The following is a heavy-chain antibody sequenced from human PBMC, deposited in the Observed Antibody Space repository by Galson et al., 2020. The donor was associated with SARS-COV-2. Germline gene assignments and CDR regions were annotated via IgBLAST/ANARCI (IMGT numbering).Heavy chain of an antibody. V-gene: IGHV4-4*07. CDR2: IYPSGST. CDR1: GGSISSYY. J-gene: IGHJ4*02. D-gene: IGHD3-3*01. Sequence: TLSLTCTVSGGSISSYYWTWIRQPAGKGLEWIGRIYPSGSTNYNPSLKSRVTMSVDTSKNQFSLKLSSVTAADTAVYYCARDFGMSYYDFAPDYWGQGTLVTVSS. CDR3: ARDFGMSYYDFAPDY.